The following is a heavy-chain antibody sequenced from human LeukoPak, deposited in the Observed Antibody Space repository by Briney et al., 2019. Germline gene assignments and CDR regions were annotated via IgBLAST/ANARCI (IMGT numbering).Heavy chain of an antibody. CDR2: IIPIFGTA. D-gene: IGHD2-2*01. J-gene: IGHJ6*04. V-gene: IGHV1-69*06. Sequence: SVKVPCKASGGTFSSYAISWVRQAPGQGLEWMGGIIPIFGTANYAQKFQGRVTITADKSTSTAYMELSSLRSEDTAVYYCARFEYQLPLYGMDVWGKGTTVTVSS. CDR3: ARFEYQLPLYGMDV. CDR1: GGTFSSYA.